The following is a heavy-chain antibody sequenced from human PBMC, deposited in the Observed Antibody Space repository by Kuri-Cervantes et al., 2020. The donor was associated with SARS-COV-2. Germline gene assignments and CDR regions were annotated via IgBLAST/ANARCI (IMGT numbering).Heavy chain of an antibody. J-gene: IGHJ6*02. CDR2: IIPIFGKA. Sequence: SVKVSCKASGGAFSSYSISWVRQAPGQGLEWMGGIIPIFGKANYAQKFQGRVTITADKSTSTAYMELSSLRSEGTAVYYCARDIIHCSSTSCYTGSYYYGMDVWGQGTTVTVSS. CDR3: ARDIIHCSSTSCYTGSYYYGMDV. V-gene: IGHV1-69*06. CDR1: GGAFSSYS. D-gene: IGHD2-2*02.